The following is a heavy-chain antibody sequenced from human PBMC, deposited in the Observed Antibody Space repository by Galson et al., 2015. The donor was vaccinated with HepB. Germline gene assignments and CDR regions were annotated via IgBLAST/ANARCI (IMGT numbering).Heavy chain of an antibody. CDR2: ISSSSSYI. CDR1: GFTFSSYS. Sequence: SLRLSCAASGFTFSSYSMNWVRQAPGKGLEWVSSISSSSSYIYYADSVKGRFTISRDNAKNSLYLQMNSLRAEDTAVYYCARLDYDFWSGYCRYWGQGTLVTVSS. CDR3: ARLDYDFWSGYCRY. V-gene: IGHV3-21*01. J-gene: IGHJ4*02. D-gene: IGHD3-3*01.